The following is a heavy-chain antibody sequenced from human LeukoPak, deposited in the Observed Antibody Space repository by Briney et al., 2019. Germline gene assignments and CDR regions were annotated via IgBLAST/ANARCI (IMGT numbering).Heavy chain of an antibody. Sequence: SETLSLTCTVSGGSIRNYYWSWIRQPAGKGLEWIGRVYSSGTTNYNPSLKSRLTMSVDTSKNQFSLKLRSVTAADTAVYYCARRGIAAAGPLQYYYYYYMDVWGKGTTVTVSS. CDR3: ARRGIAAAGPLQYYYYYYMDV. V-gene: IGHV4-4*07. J-gene: IGHJ6*03. D-gene: IGHD6-13*01. CDR1: GGSIRNYY. CDR2: VYSSGTT.